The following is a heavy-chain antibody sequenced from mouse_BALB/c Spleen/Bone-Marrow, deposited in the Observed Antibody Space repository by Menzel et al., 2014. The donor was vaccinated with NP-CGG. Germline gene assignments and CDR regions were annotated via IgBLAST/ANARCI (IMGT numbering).Heavy chain of an antibody. J-gene: IGHJ4*01. V-gene: IGHV7-3*02. CDR2: IRNRANGYTT. CDR3: ARDDYYAMDY. Sequence: DVMLVESGGGLVQPGGSLRLSCATSGFTFTDYYMSWVRQPPGKALEWLGFIRNRANGYTTEYSASVKGRFTISRDNSQSILYLQMNTLGAEDSATYYCARDDYYAMDYWGQGTSVTVSS. CDR1: GFTFTDYY.